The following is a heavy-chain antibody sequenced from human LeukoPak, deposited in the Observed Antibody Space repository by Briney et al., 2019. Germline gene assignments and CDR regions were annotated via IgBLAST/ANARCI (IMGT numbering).Heavy chain of an antibody. V-gene: IGHV3-9*01. D-gene: IGHD3-22*01. CDR3: AKDMGDSSGDYYYYYGMDV. J-gene: IGHJ6*02. CDR1: GFTFDDYA. CDR2: ISWNSGSI. Sequence: PGGSLRLSCAASGFTFDDYAMHWVRQAPGKGLEWVSGISWNSGSIGYADSVTGRFTISRDNAKNSLYLQMNSLRAEDTALDYCAKDMGDSSGDYYYYYGMDVWGQGTTVTVSS.